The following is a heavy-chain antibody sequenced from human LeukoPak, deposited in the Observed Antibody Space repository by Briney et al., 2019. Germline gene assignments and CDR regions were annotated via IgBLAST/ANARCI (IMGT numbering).Heavy chain of an antibody. J-gene: IGHJ4*02. CDR1: GFTFSNAW. V-gene: IGHV3-15*01. CDR3: TTDLYDILTGYSEGY. CDR2: IKSKTDGGTT. D-gene: IGHD3-9*01. Sequence: GGSLRLSCAASGFTFSNAWMSWVRQAPGKGLEWVGRIKSKTDGGTTDYAAPVKGRFTISRDDSKNTLYLQMNSLKTEDTAVYYCTTDLYDILTGYSEGYWGQGTLVTVSS.